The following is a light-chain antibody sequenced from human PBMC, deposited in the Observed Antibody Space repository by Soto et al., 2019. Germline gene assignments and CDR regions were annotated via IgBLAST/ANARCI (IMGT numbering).Light chain of an antibody. CDR2: EVN. Sequence: QSVLTQPPSASGSPGQSVTIACTGTSSDVGGYKYVSWYQQHPGKAPKLMIYEVNKRPSGVPDRFSGSKSGHTASLTVSGLQADDEADYFCSSYAGSNIVLFGGGTKVTVL. J-gene: IGLJ2*01. CDR3: SSYAGSNIVL. V-gene: IGLV2-8*01. CDR1: SSDVGGYKY.